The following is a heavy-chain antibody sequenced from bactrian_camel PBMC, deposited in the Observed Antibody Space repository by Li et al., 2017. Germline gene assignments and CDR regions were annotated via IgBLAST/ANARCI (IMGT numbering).Heavy chain of an antibody. Sequence: QVQLVESGGGSVQAGGSLRLSCVASGWSISSWCVAWFRQVPGKQREGISTIDDKGVPTYADSVKGRFTISRDKAKNTVFLEMNSLESKDTGMYYCATKVDGWYCPIDRPDRYNYRGQGTQVTVS. CDR1: GWSISSWC. V-gene: IGHV3S1*01. D-gene: IGHD3*01. J-gene: IGHJ4*01. CDR3: ATKVDGWYCPIDRPDRYNY. CDR2: IDDKGVP.